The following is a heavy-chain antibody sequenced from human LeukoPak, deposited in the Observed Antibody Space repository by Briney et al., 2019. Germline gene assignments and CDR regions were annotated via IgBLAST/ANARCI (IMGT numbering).Heavy chain of an antibody. CDR1: GGTFSSYA. Sequence: SVKVSCKASGGTFSSYAISWVRQAPGQGLEWMGGIIPIFGTANYAQKFQGRVTITADESTSTAYMELSSLRSEDTAVYYCARAEYSRPPLDPWGQGTLVTVSS. CDR3: ARAEYSRPPLDP. V-gene: IGHV1-69*13. D-gene: IGHD6-6*01. J-gene: IGHJ5*02. CDR2: IIPIFGTA.